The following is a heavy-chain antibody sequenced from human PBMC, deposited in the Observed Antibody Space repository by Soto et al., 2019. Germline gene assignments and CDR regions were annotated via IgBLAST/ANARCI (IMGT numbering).Heavy chain of an antibody. CDR2: FDPEDGET. Sequence: ASVKVSSKVSGYTLTELSMHWVRQAPGKGLEWMGGFDPEDGETIYAQKFQGRVTMTEDTSTDTAYMELSSLRSEDTAVYYCATDILGITMIVANHDAFDIWGQGTMVTVSS. J-gene: IGHJ3*02. D-gene: IGHD3-22*01. CDR1: GYTLTELS. CDR3: ATDILGITMIVANHDAFDI. V-gene: IGHV1-24*01.